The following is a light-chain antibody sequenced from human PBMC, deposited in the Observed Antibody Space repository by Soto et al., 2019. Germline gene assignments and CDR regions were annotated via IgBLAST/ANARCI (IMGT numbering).Light chain of an antibody. J-gene: IGKJ4*01. V-gene: IGKV3-15*01. CDR2: GAS. Sequence: EVVMTQSPATLSVSPGERATLSCRASHSVSSSLAWYQQKPGQAPRLLISGASTRAAGIPARFSGSGSGTEFTLTISSLQSEDFAVYYCQQYNNWPPLTFGGGTKVDIK. CDR3: QQYNNWPPLT. CDR1: HSVSSS.